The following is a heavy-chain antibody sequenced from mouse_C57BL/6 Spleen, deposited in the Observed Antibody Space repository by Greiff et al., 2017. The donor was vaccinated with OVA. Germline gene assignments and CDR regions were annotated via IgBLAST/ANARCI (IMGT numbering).Heavy chain of an antibody. CDR2: IFPGSGST. D-gene: IGHD2-4*01. Sequence: QVQLQQSGPELVRPGASVKISCKAPGYTFTSYWMQWVRQRPGQGLEWIGEIFPGSGSTYYNEKFKGKATLTVYTSSSTAYMQLSSLTSEDSAVYCCAREDYDEPWFADWGKGTLVTVSA. CDR1: GYTFTSYW. J-gene: IGHJ3*01. V-gene: IGHV1-56*01. CDR3: AREDYDEPWFAD.